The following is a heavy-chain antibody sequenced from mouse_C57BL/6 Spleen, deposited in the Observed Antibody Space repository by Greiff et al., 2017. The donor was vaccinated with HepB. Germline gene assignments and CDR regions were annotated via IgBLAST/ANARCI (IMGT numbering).Heavy chain of an antibody. V-gene: IGHV1-54*01. J-gene: IGHJ3*01. CDR1: GYAFTNYL. D-gene: IGHD1-1*01. CDR2: INPGSGGT. Sequence: QVQLKESGAELVRPGTSVKVSCKASGYAFTNYLIEWVKQRPGQGLEWIGVINPGSGGTNYNEKFKGKATLTADKSSSTAYMQLSSLTSEDSAVYFCARSRGPDYYGSSWFAYWGQGTLVTVSA. CDR3: ARSRGPDYYGSSWFAY.